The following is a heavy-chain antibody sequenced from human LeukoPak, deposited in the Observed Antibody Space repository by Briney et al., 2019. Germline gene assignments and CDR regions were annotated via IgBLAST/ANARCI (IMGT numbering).Heavy chain of an antibody. CDR1: GGSISSGDNS. CDR3: AKVGGVFPSFFDS. D-gene: IGHD5/OR15-5a*01. V-gene: IGHV4-30-4*07. CDR2: IYYTGRT. J-gene: IGHJ4*02. Sequence: SETLSLTCTVSGGSISSGDNSWGWIRQPPGKGLEWIGYIYYTGRTYYNPSLKSRITISVDTSKSHFSLNVTSVTAADTALYYCAKVGGVFPSFFDSWGQGILVTVSS.